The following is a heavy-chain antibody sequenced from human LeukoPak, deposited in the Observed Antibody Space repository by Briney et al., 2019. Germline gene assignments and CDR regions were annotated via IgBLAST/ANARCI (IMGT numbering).Heavy chain of an antibody. CDR2: MNPNSGNT. CDR1: GYTFTSYD. D-gene: IGHD6-19*01. Sequence: ASVKVSCKASGYTFTSYDINWVRQATGQGLEWMGWMNPNSGNTGYAQKFQGRVTMTRNTSISTAYMELRSLRSDDTAVYYCARDPSSSGWYLDYWGQGTLVTVSS. V-gene: IGHV1-8*01. J-gene: IGHJ4*02. CDR3: ARDPSSSGWYLDY.